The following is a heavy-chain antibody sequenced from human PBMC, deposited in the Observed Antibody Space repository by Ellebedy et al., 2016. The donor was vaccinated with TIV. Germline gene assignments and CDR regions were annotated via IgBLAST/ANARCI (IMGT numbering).Heavy chain of an antibody. CDR2: INSDGTSA. D-gene: IGHD5-12*01. Sequence: GESLKISXAASGFPFNNYWMHWVRQVPGKGLVWVSRINSDGTSATYADSVQGRFTISRDNAKNTLNLQMNSLRAEDSATYFCVRGGSLVEIVATLDYWGQGTLVTVSS. CDR3: VRGGSLVEIVATLDY. V-gene: IGHV3-74*01. J-gene: IGHJ4*02. CDR1: GFPFNNYW.